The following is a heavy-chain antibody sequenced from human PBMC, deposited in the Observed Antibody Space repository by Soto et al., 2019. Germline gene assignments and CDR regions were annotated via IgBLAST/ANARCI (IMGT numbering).Heavy chain of an antibody. D-gene: IGHD6-19*01. CDR2: IIPIFGTA. J-gene: IGHJ6*02. CDR3: ASPRSPDGRIGAVAGTSLETYGMDV. V-gene: IGHV1-69*01. Sequence: QVQLVQSGAEVKKPGSSVKVSCKASGGTFSSYAISWVRQAPGQGLEWMGGIIPIFGTANYAQKFQGRVTITADESTSTAYMELSSLRSEDTAVYYCASPRSPDGRIGAVAGTSLETYGMDVWGHGTTVTVSS. CDR1: GGTFSSYA.